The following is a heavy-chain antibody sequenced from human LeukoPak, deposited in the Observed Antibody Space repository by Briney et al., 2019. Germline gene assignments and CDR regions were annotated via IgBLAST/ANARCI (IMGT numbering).Heavy chain of an antibody. J-gene: IGHJ3*02. CDR2: ISSSSVSI. D-gene: IGHD3-10*01. Sequence: GGSLRLSCAASGFVFSGYSMNWVRQAPGKGLEWVSYISSSSVSIYYADSVKGRFTISRDNAKNSLYLQMSSLRAEDTAVYYCAKVSSSGRYDAFDIWGQGTMVTVSS. CDR1: GFVFSGYS. V-gene: IGHV3-48*04. CDR3: AKVSSSGRYDAFDI.